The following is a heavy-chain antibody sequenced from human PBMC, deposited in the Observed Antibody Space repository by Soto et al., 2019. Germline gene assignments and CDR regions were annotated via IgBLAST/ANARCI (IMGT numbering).Heavy chain of an antibody. CDR1: GFSFSSYA. J-gene: IGHJ5*02. CDR3: ARDMYSSDYFVKWFEP. V-gene: IGHV3-30-3*01. Sequence: QVRLVESGGGVVQPGRSLRLSCTASGFSFSSYAMYWLRQPPGKGLEWVAVISHDGINKHYADPVKGRVTVSRDNSNHTLYLQLNRLRGEDPAMYYCARDMYSSDYFVKWFEPWGQGTLVTVSS. CDR2: ISHDGINK. D-gene: IGHD6-19*01.